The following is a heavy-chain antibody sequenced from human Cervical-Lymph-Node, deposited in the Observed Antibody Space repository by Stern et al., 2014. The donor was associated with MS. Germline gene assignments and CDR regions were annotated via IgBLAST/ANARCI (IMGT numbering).Heavy chain of an antibody. Sequence: VQLVESGGGVVQPGRSLRLSCAASGIAFSKYGLHWVRQAPGKSLEWVAVISPDGNDKFYADSVKGRFTISRDNSKNTLYLQMNTLRAEDTAMFYCAVDSYWGLGAFDIWGQGTMVTVSS. CDR1: GIAFSKYG. J-gene: IGHJ3*02. V-gene: IGHV3-30*01. CDR3: AVDSYWGLGAFDI. D-gene: IGHD7-27*01. CDR2: ISPDGNDK.